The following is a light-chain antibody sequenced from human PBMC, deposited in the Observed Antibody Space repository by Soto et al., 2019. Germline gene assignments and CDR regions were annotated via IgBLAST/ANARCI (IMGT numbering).Light chain of an antibody. CDR2: GAS. CDR3: QQFNTWPPVT. V-gene: IGKV3-15*01. CDR1: QSISRN. Sequence: EIVMTQSPATLSVSPGERATLSCRASQSISRNLAWYQQKPGQAPRLLIYGASTRATGIPARFSGSGSGTEFTLTISSLQSEDFAVYYCQQFNTWPPVTFGGGTRWIS. J-gene: IGKJ4*01.